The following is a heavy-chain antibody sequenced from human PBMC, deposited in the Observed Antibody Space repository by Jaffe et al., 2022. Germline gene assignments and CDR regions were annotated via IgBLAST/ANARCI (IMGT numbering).Heavy chain of an antibody. Sequence: EVQLVESGGGLVQPGGSLRLSCAASGFTFSSYWMHWVRQAPGKGLVWVSRINSDGSSTSYADSVKGRFTISRDNAKNTLYLQMNSLRAEDTAVYYCARDATGPLRYFDWSQGGGAFDIWGQGTMVTVSS. CDR1: GFTFSSYW. D-gene: IGHD3-9*01. J-gene: IGHJ3*02. V-gene: IGHV3-74*01. CDR2: INSDGSST. CDR3: ARDATGPLRYFDWSQGGGAFDI.